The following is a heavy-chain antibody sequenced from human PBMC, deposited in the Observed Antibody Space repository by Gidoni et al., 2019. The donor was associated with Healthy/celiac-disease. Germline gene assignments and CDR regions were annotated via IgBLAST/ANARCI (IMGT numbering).Heavy chain of an antibody. CDR3: ARDSNRGYCSSTSCDYGMDV. J-gene: IGHJ6*02. CDR2: IIPILGIA. D-gene: IGHD2-2*01. CDR1: GGTFSSYT. Sequence: QVQLVQSGAEVKKPGSSVKVSCKASGGTFSSYTISWVRQAPGQGLEWMGRIIPILGIANYAQKFQGRVTITADKSTSTAYMELSSLRSEDTAVYYCARDSNRGYCSSTSCDYGMDVWGQGTTVTVSS. V-gene: IGHV1-69*08.